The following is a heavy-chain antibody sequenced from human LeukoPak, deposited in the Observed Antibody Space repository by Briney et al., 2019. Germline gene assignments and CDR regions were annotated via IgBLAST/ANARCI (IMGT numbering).Heavy chain of an antibody. CDR2: ISGDNGNK. CDR1: GYTFSTYG. Sequence: GASVKVSCKASGYTFSTYGIAWVRQAPGEGLEWMGWISGDNGNKKYAQKFQGRVTMTTDTTTTTAYMELRSLRSDDTAVYYCARDGYFDYWGQGTLATVSS. V-gene: IGHV1-18*01. CDR3: ARDGYFDY. J-gene: IGHJ4*02.